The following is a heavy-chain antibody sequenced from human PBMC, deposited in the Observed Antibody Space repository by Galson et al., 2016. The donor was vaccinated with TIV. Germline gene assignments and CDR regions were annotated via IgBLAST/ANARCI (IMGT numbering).Heavy chain of an antibody. CDR2: IWYDGNTK. Sequence: SLRLSCAASGFTFSSYGMHWVRQAPGKGLEWVGVIWYDGNTKNYADFARGQFTISRDNTKNTLYLQMNSLRVEDTAVYYCSREMGGPLTVSRLYNWFDLWGPGTPVNVFS. D-gene: IGHD7-27*01. CDR1: GFTFSSYG. CDR3: SREMGGPLTVSRLYNWFDL. J-gene: IGHJ5*02. V-gene: IGHV3-33*01.